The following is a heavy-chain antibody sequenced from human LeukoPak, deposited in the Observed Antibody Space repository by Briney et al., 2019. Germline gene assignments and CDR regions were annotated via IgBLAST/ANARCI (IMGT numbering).Heavy chain of an antibody. CDR2: ITSSSTYI. Sequence: PGGSLRLSCAASGFTFSSYSMNWVRQAPGKGLEWVSSITSSSTYIYYADSVKGRFTISRDNAENSLYLQINSLRAEDTAVYYCARAGRLWFGESQRLDVWGKGTTVTISS. J-gene: IGHJ6*04. D-gene: IGHD3-10*01. CDR1: GFTFSSYS. V-gene: IGHV3-21*01. CDR3: ARAGRLWFGESQRLDV.